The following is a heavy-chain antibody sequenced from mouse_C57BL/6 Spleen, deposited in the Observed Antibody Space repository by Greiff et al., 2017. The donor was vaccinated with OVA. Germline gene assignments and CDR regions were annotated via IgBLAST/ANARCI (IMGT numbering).Heavy chain of an antibody. Sequence: EVQLVESGGGLVKPGGSLKLSCAASGFTFSSYAMSWVRQTPEKRLEWVATISDSGSYTYYTDNVKGRFTISRDNAKNDLYLQMSHLKSEDTAMYYCARDDVDLTYWGQGTLVTVSA. V-gene: IGHV5-4*01. CDR1: GFTFSSYA. CDR3: ARDDVDLTY. CDR2: ISDSGSYT. J-gene: IGHJ3*01.